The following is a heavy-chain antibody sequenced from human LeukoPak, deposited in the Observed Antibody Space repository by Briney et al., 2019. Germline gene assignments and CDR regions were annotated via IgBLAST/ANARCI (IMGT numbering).Heavy chain of an antibody. CDR1: GGSISSSSYY. CDR2: IYYSGST. J-gene: IGHJ5*02. D-gene: IGHD6-13*01. V-gene: IGHV4-39*07. Sequence: PSETLSLTCTVSGGSISSSSYYWGWIRQPPGKGLEGVGSIYYSGSTYYNPSLKSRATISVDTSKNQFSLKLSSVTAADTAVYYCARNLRTGFIAAAGLYNWFDPWGQGTLVTVSS. CDR3: ARNLRTGFIAAAGLYNWFDP.